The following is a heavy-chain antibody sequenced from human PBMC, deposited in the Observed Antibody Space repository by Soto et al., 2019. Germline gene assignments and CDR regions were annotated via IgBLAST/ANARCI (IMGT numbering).Heavy chain of an antibody. Sequence: LRLSCAASGFSFRSYAMSWVRQAPGKGLEWVSVISATGGTTYYADSVKGRFTISRDNSKITLYLQMNSLRSEDTAVYYCAKHIAGYSSTWFFDDWGQVTPVTVSS. V-gene: IGHV3-23*01. J-gene: IGHJ4*02. CDR3: AKHIAGYSSTWFFDD. CDR1: GFSFRSYA. CDR2: ISATGGTT. D-gene: IGHD6-13*01.